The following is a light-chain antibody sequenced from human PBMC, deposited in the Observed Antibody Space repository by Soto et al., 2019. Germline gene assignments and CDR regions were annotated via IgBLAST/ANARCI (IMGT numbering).Light chain of an antibody. J-gene: IGLJ1*01. CDR3: CSHALRDTSFV. V-gene: IGLV2-11*01. Sequence: QSALTQPRSVSGSPGQSVIISCTGTSNDVGAYDYVSWYQQLPGKAPKLVIYDVSKRPSGVPARFSGSKSGNTASLTISGLQAEDEADYFCCSHALRDTSFVLGIGTEVTVL. CDR2: DVS. CDR1: SNDVGAYDY.